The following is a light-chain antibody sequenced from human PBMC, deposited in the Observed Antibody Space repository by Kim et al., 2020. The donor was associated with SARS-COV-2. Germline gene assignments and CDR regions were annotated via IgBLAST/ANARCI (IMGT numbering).Light chain of an antibody. V-gene: IGLV3-9*01. CDR1: NIARRT. CDR2: RDR. CDR3: QVWDSGVV. J-gene: IGLJ3*02. Sequence: VAVALGQTATIPCGGNNIARRTVHWYQQKPGQAPVLVIYRDRSRPSGIPERFSGSNSGNTATLTISRAQAGDEADYYCQVWDSGVVFGGGTQLTVL.